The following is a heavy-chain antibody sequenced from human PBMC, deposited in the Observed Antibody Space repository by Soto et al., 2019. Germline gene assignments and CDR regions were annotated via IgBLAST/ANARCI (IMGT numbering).Heavy chain of an antibody. CDR2: MSYDGSHQ. V-gene: IGHV3-30*18. J-gene: IGHJ4*02. CDR1: GFTLSGND. D-gene: IGHD6-6*01. Sequence: ESVGGVVQPGRSLRLSCAASGFTLSGNDMHWVRQAPGKGPEWVAVMSYDGSHQYYADSVKGRFTISRDTSKSTLYLQMNSLRTEDTAVYYCAKGGWYTSSSPSDCWGQGTLVTVSS. CDR3: AKGGWYTSSSPSDC.